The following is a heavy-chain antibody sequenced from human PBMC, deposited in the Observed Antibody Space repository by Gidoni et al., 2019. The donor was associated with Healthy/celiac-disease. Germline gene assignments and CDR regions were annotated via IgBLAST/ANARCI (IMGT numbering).Heavy chain of an antibody. CDR2: ISYDGSNK. Sequence: QVQLVESGGGVVQPGRSLRLSCAASGFTFSSYGMHWVRQAPGKGLEWVAVISYDGSNKYYADSVKGRFTISRDNSKNTLYLQMNSLRAEDTAVYYCAKLLTVTTRGFDAFDIWGQGTMVTVSS. V-gene: IGHV3-30*18. J-gene: IGHJ3*02. CDR1: GFTFSSYG. CDR3: AKLLTVTTRGFDAFDI. D-gene: IGHD4-17*01.